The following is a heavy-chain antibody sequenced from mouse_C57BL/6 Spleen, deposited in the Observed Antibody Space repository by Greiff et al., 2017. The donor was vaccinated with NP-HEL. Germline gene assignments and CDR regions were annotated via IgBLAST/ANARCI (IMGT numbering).Heavy chain of an antibody. J-gene: IGHJ2*01. Sequence: EVHLVESGGGLVQPGGSMKLSCAASGFTFSDAWMDWVRQSPEKGLEWVAEIRNKANNHATYYAESVKGRFTISRDDSKSSVYLQMNSLRAEDTGIYYCTRSTMVTADYFDYWGQGTTLTVSS. CDR1: GFTFSDAW. V-gene: IGHV6-6*01. CDR3: TRSTMVTADYFDY. CDR2: IRNKANNHAT. D-gene: IGHD2-2*01.